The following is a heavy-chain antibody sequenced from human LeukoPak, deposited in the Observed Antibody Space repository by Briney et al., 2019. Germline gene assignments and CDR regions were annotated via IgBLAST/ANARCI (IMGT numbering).Heavy chain of an antibody. CDR2: INPNSGGT. CDR1: GYTFTGYY. V-gene: IGHV1-2*02. J-gene: IGHJ4*02. D-gene: IGHD3-22*01. CDR3: ARGLPSCNNSSGYGNY. Sequence: ASVKVSGKASGYTFTGYYMHCVRQAPGQGLEWMGWINPNSGGTNYAQKFQGRVTMTRDTSISTAYMELSRLRSDDTAVYYCARGLPSCNNSSGYGNYWGQGTLVIVSS.